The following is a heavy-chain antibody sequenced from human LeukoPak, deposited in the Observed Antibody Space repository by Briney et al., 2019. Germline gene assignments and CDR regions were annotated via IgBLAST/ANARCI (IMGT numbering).Heavy chain of an antibody. Sequence: GGSLRLSCAASGFTFDDYAMHWVRQAPGKGLEWVSGISWNSGSIGYADSVKGRFTISRDNSKNTLYLQMNSLRAEDTAVYYCAKDLYSSSSGADYWGQGTLVTVSS. J-gene: IGHJ4*02. D-gene: IGHD6-6*01. CDR1: GFTFDDYA. CDR2: ISWNSGSI. CDR3: AKDLYSSSSGADY. V-gene: IGHV3-9*01.